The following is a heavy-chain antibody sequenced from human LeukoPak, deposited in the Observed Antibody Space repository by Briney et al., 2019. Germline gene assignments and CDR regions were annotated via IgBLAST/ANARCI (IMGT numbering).Heavy chain of an antibody. D-gene: IGHD3-22*01. CDR3: ARAEGYYYDSSGYQDYYYYMDV. CDR2: IYTSGTT. Sequence: PSETLSLTCTVSGGSITTYYWSWIRQPAGKGLEWIGRIYTSGTTNYNPSLRSRVTMSVDTSKNQFSLKLSSVTAADTAVYYCARAEGYYYDSSGYQDYYYYMDVWGKGTTVTISS. J-gene: IGHJ6*03. CDR1: GGSITTYY. V-gene: IGHV4-4*07.